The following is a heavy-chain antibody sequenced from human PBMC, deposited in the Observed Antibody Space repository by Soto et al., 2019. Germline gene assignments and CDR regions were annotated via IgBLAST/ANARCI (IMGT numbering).Heavy chain of an antibody. CDR2: ISGSGGST. CDR1: GFTFSSYA. J-gene: IGHJ4*02. V-gene: IGHV3-23*01. CDR3: AKVARGSYYADY. Sequence: PGESLKISCAASGFTFSSYAMSWVRRAPGKGLEWVSAISGSGGSTYYADSVKGRFTISRDNSKNTLYLQMNSLRAEDTAVYYCAKVARGSYYADYWGQGTLVTVSS. D-gene: IGHD1-26*01.